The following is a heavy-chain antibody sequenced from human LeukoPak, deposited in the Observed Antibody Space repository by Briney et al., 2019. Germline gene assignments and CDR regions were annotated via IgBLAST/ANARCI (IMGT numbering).Heavy chain of an antibody. CDR1: GFTFSNHG. CDR3: ARGLRNAYNYIDS. D-gene: IGHD5-24*01. J-gene: IGHJ4*02. CDR2: IGSSGNTI. Sequence: GGSLRLSCGASGFTFSNHGMNWVRQAPGKGLEWISYIGSSGNTIYYADSLRGRFTISRDNAKNSLFLQMNSLRAEDTAMYFCARGLRNAYNYIDSWGQGTLVTVSS. V-gene: IGHV3-48*04.